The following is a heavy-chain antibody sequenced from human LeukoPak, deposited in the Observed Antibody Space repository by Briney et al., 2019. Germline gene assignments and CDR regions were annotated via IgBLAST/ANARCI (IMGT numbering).Heavy chain of an antibody. CDR3: ASAKGDAFDI. J-gene: IGHJ3*02. Sequence: SETLSLTCAVSGYSISSGYFWGWIRQSPGKGLEWIGSIYHSGTTYYNPSLKSRVTISVDTSKNQFSLKLSSVTAADTAVYYCASAKGDAFDIWGQGTMVTVSS. V-gene: IGHV4-38-2*01. CDR1: GYSISSGYF. D-gene: IGHD4/OR15-4a*01. CDR2: IYHSGTT.